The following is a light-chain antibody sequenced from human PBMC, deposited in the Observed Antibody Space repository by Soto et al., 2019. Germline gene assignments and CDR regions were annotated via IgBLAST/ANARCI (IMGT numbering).Light chain of an antibody. Sequence: EVVMTQSPATLSVSPGERATLSCRASQRVSSNLAWYQQKPGQAPRLLIYGASTRATGIPARFSGSGSGTEFTLTISSLQPEDLADYYCQQYNNWLWTFGRGTKVDIK. CDR3: QQYNNWLWT. V-gene: IGKV3-15*01. CDR2: GAS. CDR1: QRVSSN. J-gene: IGKJ1*01.